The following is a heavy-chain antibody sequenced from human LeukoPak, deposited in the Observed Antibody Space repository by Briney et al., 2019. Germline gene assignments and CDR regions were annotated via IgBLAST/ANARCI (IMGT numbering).Heavy chain of an antibody. D-gene: IGHD3-10*01. CDR3: ASDRKRITMVRGVTEVNY. CDR1: GGSISSYY. V-gene: IGHV4-59*05. J-gene: IGHJ4*02. CDR2: IYYSGST. Sequence: SETLSLTCTVSGGSISSYYWSWIRQPPGKGLEWIGSIYYSGSTYYNPSLKSRVTISVDTSKNQFSLKLSSVTAADTAVYYCASDRKRITMVRGVTEVNYWGQGTLVTVSS.